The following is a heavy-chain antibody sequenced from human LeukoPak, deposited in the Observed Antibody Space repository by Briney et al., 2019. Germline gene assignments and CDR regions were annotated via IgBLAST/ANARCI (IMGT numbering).Heavy chain of an antibody. V-gene: IGHV3-30-3*01. J-gene: IGHJ3*02. CDR3: ARERQVTVIHSGAFDI. CDR1: GFTFSNYF. D-gene: IGHD2-21*02. Sequence: GGSLRLSCAASGFTFSNYFMHWVRQAPGKGLDWVADIASDGSQTFYVESVKGRFTISRDNSKNTLYLQMNSLGPEDTAVYFCARERQVTVIHSGAFDIWGQGTMVTVSS. CDR2: IASDGSQT.